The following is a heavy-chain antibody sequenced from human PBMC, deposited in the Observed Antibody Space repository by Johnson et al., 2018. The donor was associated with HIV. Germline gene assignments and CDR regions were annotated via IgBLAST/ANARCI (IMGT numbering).Heavy chain of an antibody. J-gene: IGHJ3*02. D-gene: IGHD1-26*01. CDR3: AGLGGSHDAFDI. CDR1: GFTFSSSA. CDR2: IYSGGNT. V-gene: IGHV3-53*01. Sequence: VQLVESGGGLIQPGGSLRLSCAASGFTFSSSAMHRVHQAPGNGLEWVSVIYSGGNTYYADSVKGRFTISRDNSKNTLYLQMNSLRAEDMAVYYCAGLGGSHDAFDIWGQGTMVTVSS.